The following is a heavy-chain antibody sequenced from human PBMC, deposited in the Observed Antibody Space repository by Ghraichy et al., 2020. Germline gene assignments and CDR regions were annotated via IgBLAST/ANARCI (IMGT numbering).Heavy chain of an antibody. D-gene: IGHD6-13*01. CDR2: MNPNSGNT. V-gene: IGHV1-8*03. Sequence: ASVKVSCKASGYTFTSYDINWVRQATGQGLEWMGWMNPNSGNTGYAQKFQGRVTITRNTSISTAYMELSSLRSEDTAVYYCARGRRNARYSSSHNYYCGMDVWGQGTTVTVSS. CDR1: GYTFTSYD. J-gene: IGHJ6*02. CDR3: ARGRRNARYSSSHNYYCGMDV.